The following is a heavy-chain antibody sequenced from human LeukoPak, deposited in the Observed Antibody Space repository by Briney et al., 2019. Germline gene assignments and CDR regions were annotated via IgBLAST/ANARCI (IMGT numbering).Heavy chain of an antibody. D-gene: IGHD5-12*01. Sequence: SVKVSCKASGGTFSSYAIGWARQAPGQGLEWMGRIIPILGIANYAQKFQGRVTITADKSTSTAYMELSSLRSEDTAVYYCARDIRSGYDGVGIYYYYYYGMDVWGQGTTVTVSS. CDR2: IIPILGIA. CDR1: GGTFSSYA. J-gene: IGHJ6*02. V-gene: IGHV1-69*04. CDR3: ARDIRSGYDGVGIYYYYYYGMDV.